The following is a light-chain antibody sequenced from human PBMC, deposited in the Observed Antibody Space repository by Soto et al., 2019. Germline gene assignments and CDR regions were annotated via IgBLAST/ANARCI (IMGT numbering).Light chain of an antibody. V-gene: IGKV1-5*03. CDR1: QSVRDW. CDR3: QQYYSYSPLT. J-gene: IGKJ4*01. Sequence: DIQMTQSPSTLSASVGDRVTVTCRASQSVRDWVAWYQQQAGRAPRLLIYKASSLQSGVPSRFSGSGFGTEFTLTISSLQPDDFASYYCQQYYSYSPLTSGGGTKVEIK. CDR2: KAS.